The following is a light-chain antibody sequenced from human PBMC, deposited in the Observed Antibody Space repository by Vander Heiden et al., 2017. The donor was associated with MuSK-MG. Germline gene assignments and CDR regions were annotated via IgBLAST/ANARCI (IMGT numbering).Light chain of an antibody. V-gene: IGKV1-39*01. CDR1: QILSTS. J-gene: IGKJ2*01. Sequence: DIQMTQSPSSLSASVGDRVTITCRASQILSTSLNWYQQKPGKAPKLLIYDTSSLQSGVPSRFSGSGSGTDFSLTIRSLQPKDFATYYCQQSDGFPYTFGQGTSLEIK. CDR3: QQSDGFPYT. CDR2: DTS.